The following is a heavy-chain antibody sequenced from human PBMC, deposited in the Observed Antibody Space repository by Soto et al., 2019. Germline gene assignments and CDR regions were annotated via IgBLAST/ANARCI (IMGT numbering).Heavy chain of an antibody. J-gene: IGHJ4*02. CDR1: GYTFTSYA. V-gene: IGHV1-18*01. CDR3: ARDSPPTDD. CDR2: ISAYSGNT. Sequence: QVQLVQSGAEGKKPGASVKVSCKASGYTFTSYAITWVRQAPGQGLEWMAWISAYSGNTNYAQKLQGSGPMTTDTATNTAYMELRSPSSDDTAVSYCARDSPPTDDWGQGTLVSVSS.